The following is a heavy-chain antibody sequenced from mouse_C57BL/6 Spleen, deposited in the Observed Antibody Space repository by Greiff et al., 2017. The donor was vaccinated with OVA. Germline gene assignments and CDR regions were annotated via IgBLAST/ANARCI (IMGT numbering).Heavy chain of an antibody. CDR1: GYSFTRYY. V-gene: IGHV1-66*01. Sequence: QVQLQQSGPELVKPGASVKISCKASGYSFTRYYIHWVKQRPGQGLEWIGWIYPGSGNTKYNEKFKGKATLTADTSSSTAYMQLSSLTSEDSAVYYCAREKDSNYDGYFDVWGTGTTVTVSS. CDR3: AREKDSNYDGYFDV. CDR2: IYPGSGNT. D-gene: IGHD2-5*01. J-gene: IGHJ1*03.